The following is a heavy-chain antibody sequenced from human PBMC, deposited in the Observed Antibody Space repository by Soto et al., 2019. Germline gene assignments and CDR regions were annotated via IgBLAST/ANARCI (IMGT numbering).Heavy chain of an antibody. D-gene: IGHD2-2*01. CDR2: IYYSGST. CDR1: AGSMSSGNYY. Sequence: SEARSHTYTVSAGSMSSGNYYGCWILQPPGKGLEWIGYIYYSGSTYYNPSLKSRVTISVDTSKNQFSLKLSSVTAADTEVYFLVSAVQASSRPYAYSAQG. CDR3: VSAVQASSRPYAY. J-gene: IGHJ1*01. V-gene: IGHV4-30-4*01.